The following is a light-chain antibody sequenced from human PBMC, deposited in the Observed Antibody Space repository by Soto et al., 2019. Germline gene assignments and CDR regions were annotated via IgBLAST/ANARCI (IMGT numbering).Light chain of an antibody. CDR3: QQYNNWPGT. J-gene: IGKJ1*01. V-gene: IGKV3-15*01. CDR1: QSVSSY. Sequence: EIVMTQSPATLSLSPGERATLSCRASQSVSSYLAWYQQKPGQAPRLLIYGASTRATGIPARFSGSGSGTEFTLTISSLQSEDFAVYYCQQYNNWPGTFGQGTKVEI. CDR2: GAS.